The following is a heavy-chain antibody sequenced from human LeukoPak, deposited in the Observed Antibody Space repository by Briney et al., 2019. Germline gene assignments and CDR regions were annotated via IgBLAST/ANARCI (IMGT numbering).Heavy chain of an antibody. D-gene: IGHD3-22*01. CDR2: INHSGSI. CDR3: ARHPAIYYDSLGEFDY. CDR1: GGSFSAYY. V-gene: IGHV4-34*01. Sequence: SETLSLTCAVYGGSFSAYYWTWIRLPPGKGLEWIGEINHSGSITYNPSLKSRVTMSVDTSKNQFSLRLTSVTATDTAVYYCARHPAIYYDSLGEFDYWGQGTLVTVSS. J-gene: IGHJ4*02.